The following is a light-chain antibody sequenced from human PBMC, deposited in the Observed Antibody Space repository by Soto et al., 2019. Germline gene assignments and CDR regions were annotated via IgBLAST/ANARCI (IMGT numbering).Light chain of an antibody. CDR2: GAS. CDR1: QSVGSY. CDR3: QQRSDWLT. J-gene: IGKJ4*01. V-gene: IGKV3-11*01. Sequence: EIVLTQSPATLSLSPGERATLSCRASQSVGSYLAWFQQTPGQAPRLLIYGASSRATGIPDRFSGSGSGTDFTLTISSLEPEDFAVYYCQQRSDWLTFGGGTKVDIK.